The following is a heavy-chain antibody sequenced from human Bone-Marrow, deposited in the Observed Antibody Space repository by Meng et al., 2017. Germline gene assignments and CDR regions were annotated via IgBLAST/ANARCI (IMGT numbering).Heavy chain of an antibody. Sequence: GGSLRPSCAAPGSTFSSYGMDWVRQAPGKGLGWVAVIWYDGSNKYYADSVKGRFTISRDNSKNTMYLQMNSLRAEDTAVYYCAGDPLNYGGNSETFDDWGQGTLVTVSS. CDR2: IWYDGSNK. CDR3: AGDPLNYGGNSETFDD. V-gene: IGHV3-33*01. J-gene: IGHJ4*02. D-gene: IGHD4-23*01. CDR1: GSTFSSYG.